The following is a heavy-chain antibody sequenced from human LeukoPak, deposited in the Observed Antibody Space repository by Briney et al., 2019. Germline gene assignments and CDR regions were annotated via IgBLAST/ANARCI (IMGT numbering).Heavy chain of an antibody. Sequence: SETLSLTCAVSGGSISSSSYYWGWIRQPPGKGLEGIGSIYYSGSTYYNPSLKSRVTISVDTSKNQFSLKLSSVTAADTAVYYCARLDGYCSGGSCYSVSFVDPWGQGTLVTVSS. CDR2: IYYSGST. V-gene: IGHV4-39*01. CDR3: ARLDGYCSGGSCYSVSFVDP. D-gene: IGHD2-15*01. CDR1: GGSISSSSYY. J-gene: IGHJ5*02.